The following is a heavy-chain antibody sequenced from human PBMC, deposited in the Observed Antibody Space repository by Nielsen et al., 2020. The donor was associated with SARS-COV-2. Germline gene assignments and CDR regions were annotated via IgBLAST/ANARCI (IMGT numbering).Heavy chain of an antibody. J-gene: IGHJ6*03. V-gene: IGHV4-34*01. D-gene: IGHD7-27*01. CDR1: GGSFSGSFSGSY. CDR3: ARDPLGYMDV. Sequence: SETLSLTCAVYGGSFSGSFSGSYWNWIRQPPGRGLEWIGEISHSGSTNYNPSLKSRVTISVDTSKNQFSLKLSSVTAADTAVYYCARDPLGYMDVWGKGTTVTVSS. CDR2: ISHSGST.